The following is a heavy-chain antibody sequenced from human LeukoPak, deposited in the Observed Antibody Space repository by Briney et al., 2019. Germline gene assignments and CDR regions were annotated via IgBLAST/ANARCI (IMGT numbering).Heavy chain of an antibody. CDR3: ARRQGSCSGGSCYHMDV. D-gene: IGHD2-15*01. Sequence: SETLSLTCTVSGGSISSGSYYWSWIRQPAGKGLEWIGRIYTSGSTNYNPSLKSRVTISVDTSKNQFSLKLTSVTAADTAVYYCARRQGSCSGGSCYHMDVWGKGTTVTVAS. V-gene: IGHV4-61*02. J-gene: IGHJ6*03. CDR2: IYTSGST. CDR1: GGSISSGSYY.